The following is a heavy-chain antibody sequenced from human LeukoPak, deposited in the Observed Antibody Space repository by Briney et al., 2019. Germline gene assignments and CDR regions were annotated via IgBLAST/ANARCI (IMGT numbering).Heavy chain of an antibody. CDR3: ARAAGLWSIYDAFDI. J-gene: IGHJ3*02. V-gene: IGHV1-8*01. CDR1: GYTFTSYD. CDR2: MNPNSGNT. Sequence: ASVKVSCKASGYTFTSYDINWVRQATGQGLEWMGWMNPNSGNTGYAQKFQGRVIMTRNTSISTAYMELSSLRSEDTAVYYCARAAGLWSIYDAFDIWGQGTMVTVSS. D-gene: IGHD5-18*01.